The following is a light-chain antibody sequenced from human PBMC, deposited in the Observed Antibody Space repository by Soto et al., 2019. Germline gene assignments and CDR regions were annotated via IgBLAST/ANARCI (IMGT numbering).Light chain of an antibody. CDR1: QTISSW. J-gene: IGKJ1*01. Sequence: DIQMTQSPSTLSGSVGYRVTITCLASQTISSWLAWYQQKPGKAPKLLIYQASTLKSGVPSRFRGSGSGTEFTLAISSLQPDDFATYYCQHYNSYSEAFGQGTKVDIK. CDR3: QHYNSYSEA. V-gene: IGKV1-5*03. CDR2: QAS.